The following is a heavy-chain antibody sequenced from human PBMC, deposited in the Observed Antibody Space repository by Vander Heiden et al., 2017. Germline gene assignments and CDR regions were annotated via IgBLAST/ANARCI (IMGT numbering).Heavy chain of an antibody. CDR2: IKSKTDGGTT. V-gene: IGHV3-15*07. D-gene: IGHD4-17*01. Sequence: EVQLVESGGGLVKPGGSLRLSCAASGFTFSNAWMNWVRQAPGKGLEWVGRIKSKTDGGTTDYAAPVKGRFTISRDDSKNTLYLQMNSLKTEDTAVYYCTTAPNGDPYYYYYGMDVWGQGTTVTVSS. CDR1: GFTFSNAW. J-gene: IGHJ6*02. CDR3: TTAPNGDPYYYYYGMDV.